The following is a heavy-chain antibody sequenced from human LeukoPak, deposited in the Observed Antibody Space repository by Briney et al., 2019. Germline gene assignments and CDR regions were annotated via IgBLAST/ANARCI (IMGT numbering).Heavy chain of an antibody. J-gene: IGHJ4*02. CDR2: IYRDGTT. D-gene: IGHD7-27*01. V-gene: IGHV3-53*01. Sequence: PGGSLRLSCEVSGFTVSSNYMSWVRQAPGKGLEWVSVIYRDGTTYYADSVKGRFTISRDTSRNTLDLQMNSLRAEDTAVYYCAKTGGPWDWGQGALVTVSS. CDR3: AKTGGPWD. CDR1: GFTVSSNY.